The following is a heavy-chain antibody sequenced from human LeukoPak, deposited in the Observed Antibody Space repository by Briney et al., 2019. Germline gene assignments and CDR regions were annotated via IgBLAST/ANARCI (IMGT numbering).Heavy chain of an antibody. D-gene: IGHD2-8*01. J-gene: IGHJ1*01. CDR1: GFTVSSNY. Sequence: GGSLRLSXAASGFTVSSNYMSWVRQAPGKGLEGVSVIYSGGSTYYADSVKGRFTISRDNSKNTLYLPMNSLRAEDTAVYYCARDSGTYGPWGQGTLVTVSS. V-gene: IGHV3-66*02. CDR2: IYSGGST. CDR3: ARDSGTYGP.